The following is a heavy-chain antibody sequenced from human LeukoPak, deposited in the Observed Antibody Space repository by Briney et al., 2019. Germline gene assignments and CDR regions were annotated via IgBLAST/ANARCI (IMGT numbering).Heavy chain of an antibody. Sequence: SQTLSLTCAISEDSVSSNSAAWNWIRQSPSRGLEWLGRTYYRSKWYNDYAVSVKSRITINPDTPKNQFSLQLNSVTPEDTAVYYCARWDYCDSSGPDYWGQGTLVTVSS. CDR3: ARWDYCDSSGPDY. D-gene: IGHD3-22*01. CDR2: TYYRSKWYN. CDR1: EDSVSSNSAA. V-gene: IGHV6-1*01. J-gene: IGHJ4*02.